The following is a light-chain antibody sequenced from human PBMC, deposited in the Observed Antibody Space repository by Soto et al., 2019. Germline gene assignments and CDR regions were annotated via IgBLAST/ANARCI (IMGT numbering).Light chain of an antibody. J-gene: IGLJ2*01. CDR1: SSDVGGYNY. Sequence: QSVLTQPPSASGSPGQSVTISCTGMSSDVGGYNYVSWYQQHPGKAPKLMIYEVSKWPSGVPDRFSGSKSGNTASLTVSGLQAEDEADYYCSSYAGANSVVFGGGTKVTVL. V-gene: IGLV2-8*01. CDR2: EVS. CDR3: SSYAGANSVV.